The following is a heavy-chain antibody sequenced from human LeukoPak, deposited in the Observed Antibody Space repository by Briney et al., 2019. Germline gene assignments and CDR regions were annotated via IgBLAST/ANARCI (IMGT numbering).Heavy chain of an antibody. CDR3: ARSRNDGDGYNF. CDR1: GGSISSSNYY. CDR2: IYTSGST. V-gene: IGHV4-61*02. D-gene: IGHD5-24*01. Sequence: PSETLSLTCTVSGGSISSSNYYWGWIRQPPGKGLEWIGRIYTSGSTNYNPSLKSRVTISVDTSKNQFSLKLSSVTAADTAVYYCARSRNDGDGYNFWGQGTLVTVSS. J-gene: IGHJ4*02.